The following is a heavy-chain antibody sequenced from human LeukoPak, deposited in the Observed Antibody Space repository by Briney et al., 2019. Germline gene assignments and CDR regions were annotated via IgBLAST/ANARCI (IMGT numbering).Heavy chain of an antibody. CDR3: ARRDCDSIKCRGSNWFDP. V-gene: IGHV3-48*01. J-gene: IGHJ5*02. CDR2: SGSTI. D-gene: IGHD3-22*01. Sequence: SGSTIYYADSVKGRFTISRDNAKYSLYLQMNSLRAEDTAVYYCARRDCDSIKCRGSNWFDPWGQGTLVSVSS.